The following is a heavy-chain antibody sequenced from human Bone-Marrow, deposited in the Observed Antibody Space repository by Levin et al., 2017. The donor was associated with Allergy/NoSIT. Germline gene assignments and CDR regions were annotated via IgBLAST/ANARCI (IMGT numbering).Heavy chain of an antibody. J-gene: IGHJ4*02. Sequence: ASVKVSCKVSGYTLSELSVHWVRQAPKKGLEWMGSFDPEDGERLFAEEFQDRVTMTEDTSTDTAYMELTSLRSGDTAVYYCAMGTTRTYTYGQFDYWGQGTLVSVSS. CDR2: FDPEDGER. V-gene: IGHV1-24*01. CDR3: AMGTTRTYTYGQFDY. CDR1: GYTLSELS. D-gene: IGHD5-18*01.